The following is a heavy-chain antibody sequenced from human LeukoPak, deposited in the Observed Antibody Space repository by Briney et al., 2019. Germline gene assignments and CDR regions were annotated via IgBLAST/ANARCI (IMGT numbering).Heavy chain of an antibody. J-gene: IGHJ6*02. CDR2: IYYSGST. Sequence: TSETLSLTCTVSGGSISSYYWSWIRQPPGKGLKWIGYIYYSGSTNYNPSLKSRVTISVDTSKNQFSLKLSSVTAADTAVYYCARGYGDYALDCYYYGMDVWGQGTTVTVSS. CDR3: ARGYGDYALDCYYYGMDV. CDR1: GGSISSYY. V-gene: IGHV4-59*01. D-gene: IGHD4-17*01.